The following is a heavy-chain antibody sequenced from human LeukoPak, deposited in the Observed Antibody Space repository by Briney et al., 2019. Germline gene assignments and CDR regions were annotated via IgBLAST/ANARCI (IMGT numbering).Heavy chain of an antibody. J-gene: IGHJ4*02. D-gene: IGHD1-26*01. CDR1: GFTFSSFA. Sequence: GGSLRLSCAASGFTFSSFAMSWVRQAPGKGLEWVSAISGSGGSTYYADSVKGRFTISSDNSKNTLYLQMNSLRAEDTAVYYCAKDRGGSYISFFDYWGQGTLVTVSS. V-gene: IGHV3-23*01. CDR3: AKDRGGSYISFFDY. CDR2: ISGSGGST.